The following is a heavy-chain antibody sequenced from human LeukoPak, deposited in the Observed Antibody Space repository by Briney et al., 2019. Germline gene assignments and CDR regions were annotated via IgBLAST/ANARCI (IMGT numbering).Heavy chain of an antibody. J-gene: IGHJ4*02. CDR3: ARDEVRDSVITPSFNLDY. D-gene: IGHD3-22*01. CDR2: ISSSSSYI. Sequence: GGSLRLSCAASGFTFSSYSMNWVCQAPGKGLEWVSSISSSSSYIYYADSVKGRFTISRDNAKNSLYLQMNSLRAEDTAVYYCARDEVRDSVITPSFNLDYWGQGTLVTVSS. V-gene: IGHV3-21*01. CDR1: GFTFSSYS.